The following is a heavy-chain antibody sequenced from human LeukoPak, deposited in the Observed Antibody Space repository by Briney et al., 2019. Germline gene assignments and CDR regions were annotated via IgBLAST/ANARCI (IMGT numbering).Heavy chain of an antibody. CDR1: GFTFSSYY. Sequence: GGSLRLSCAASGFTFSSYYMSWARQAPGKGLEWVASIKEEDGGDRYYVDSVKGRFTISRDNAKKSLFLQMNSLRAEDTASYFCAREWEVPRYFDYWGRGSLVIVSS. CDR2: IKEEDGGDR. V-gene: IGHV3-7*04. J-gene: IGHJ4*03. D-gene: IGHD1-26*01. CDR3: AREWEVPRYFDY.